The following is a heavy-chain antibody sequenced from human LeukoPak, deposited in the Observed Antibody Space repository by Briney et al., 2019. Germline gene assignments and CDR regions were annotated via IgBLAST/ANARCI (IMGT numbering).Heavy chain of an antibody. D-gene: IGHD3-10*01. J-gene: IGHJ1*01. V-gene: IGHV4-61*02. CDR1: GGSVSNDNYY. CDR2: IYSSGST. Sequence: SQTLSLTCTVSGGSVSNDNYYWSWIRQPAGKGLEWIGRIYSSGSTHYKSSLKSRVSISIDTSKNQFSLKLSSVTAADTAVYYCARGHGSYYGSGNPTGYFQHWGQGTLVTVSS. CDR3: ARGHGSYYGSGNPTGYFQH.